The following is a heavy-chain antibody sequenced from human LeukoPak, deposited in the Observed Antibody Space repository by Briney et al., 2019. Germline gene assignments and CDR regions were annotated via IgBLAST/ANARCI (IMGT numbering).Heavy chain of an antibody. CDR2: INTNNGNT. CDR1: GYTFTSYA. D-gene: IGHD3-10*01. J-gene: IGHJ4*02. CDR3: AREREETYGSGSYTFDH. Sequence: ASVKVSCKASGYTFTSYAMHWVRQAPGQGLEWMGWINTNNGNTNYVKRLQGRVTMTTDTSTSTAYMELRSLRSDDTAVYYCAREREETYGSGSYTFDHWGQGTLVAVSS. V-gene: IGHV1-18*01.